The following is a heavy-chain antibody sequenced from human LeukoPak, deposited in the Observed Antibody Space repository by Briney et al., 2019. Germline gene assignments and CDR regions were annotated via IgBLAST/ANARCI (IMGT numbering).Heavy chain of an antibody. J-gene: IGHJ6*04. V-gene: IGHV1-69*05. Sequence: ASVKVSCKASGGTFSSYAISWVRQAPGQGLEWMGGIIPIFGTANYAQKFQGRVTITTDESTSTAYMELSSLRSEDTAVYYCARTVLGYSYRLGVWGKGTTVTVSS. D-gene: IGHD5-18*01. CDR1: GGTFSSYA. CDR3: ARTVLGYSYRLGV. CDR2: IIPIFGTA.